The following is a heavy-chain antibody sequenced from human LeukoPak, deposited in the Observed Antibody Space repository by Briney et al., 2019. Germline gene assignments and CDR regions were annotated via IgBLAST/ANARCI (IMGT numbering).Heavy chain of an antibody. CDR3: ARHFHDSTGYFRWDAFDF. CDR2: IYPGDSDT. CDR1: GYSFTTYW. D-gene: IGHD3-22*01. J-gene: IGHJ3*01. Sequence: GESLKISCKASGYSFTTYWIAWVRQMPGKGLEWMGIIYPGDSDTRYSPSFQGQVTISADKSISAAYLQWSSLKASDTAMYYCARHFHDSTGYFRWDAFDFWGHGTMVTVSS. V-gene: IGHV5-51*01.